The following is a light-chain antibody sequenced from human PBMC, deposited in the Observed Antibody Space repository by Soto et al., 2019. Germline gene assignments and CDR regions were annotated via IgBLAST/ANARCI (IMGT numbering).Light chain of an antibody. CDR2: ADN. V-gene: IGLV1-40*01. CDR3: QSYDTSLSGVI. Sequence: QSVLTQTPSVSGAPGQKITMSCTGSSSNIGAGYDVHWYQQIPGAAPRLLIYADNNRPSGVPDRFSASKSGTSASLAITGLQGEHEANYYCQSYDTSLSGVIFGAGTQLTVL. CDR1: SSNIGAGYD. J-gene: IGLJ2*01.